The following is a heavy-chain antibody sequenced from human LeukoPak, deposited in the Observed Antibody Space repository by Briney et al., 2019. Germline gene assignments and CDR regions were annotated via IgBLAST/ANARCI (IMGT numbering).Heavy chain of an antibody. CDR3: ARSIAARPPDFDY. D-gene: IGHD6-6*01. CDR2: ISLSSSII. V-gene: IGHV3-48*02. Sequence: GGSLRLPCAASGFTFSSYSMNWVRQAPGKGLEWASYISLSSSIIYYADSVKGRFTISRDNAKNSLYLQMNSLRDEDTAVYYCARSIAARPPDFDYWGQGTLVTVSS. J-gene: IGHJ4*02. CDR1: GFTFSSYS.